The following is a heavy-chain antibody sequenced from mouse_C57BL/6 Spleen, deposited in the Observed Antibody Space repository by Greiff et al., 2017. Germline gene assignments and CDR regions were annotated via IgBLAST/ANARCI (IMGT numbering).Heavy chain of an antibody. CDR1: GYTFTSYW. CDR2: IDPSDSET. J-gene: IGHJ4*01. CDR3: ARELYYDSRYDYAMDY. V-gene: IGHV1-52*01. Sequence: QVQLQQPGAELVRPGSSVKLSCKASGYTFTSYWMPWVKQRPIQGLEWIGNIDPSDSETHYNQKFKDKATLTVDKSSSTSYMQLSSLTSADSAVYYAARELYYDSRYDYAMDYWDQGTSVTVSS. D-gene: IGHD1-1*01.